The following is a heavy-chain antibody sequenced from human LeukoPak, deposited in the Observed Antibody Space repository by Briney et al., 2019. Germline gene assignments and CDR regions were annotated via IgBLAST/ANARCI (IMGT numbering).Heavy chain of an antibody. Sequence: GGSLRLSCAASGFTFSSYGMHWVRQAPGKGLEWVAVISYDGSNKYYADSVKGRFTISRDNSKNTLYLQMNSLRAEDTAVYYCAKDQVVGAKGYYYYYGVDVWGQGTTVTVSS. D-gene: IGHD1-26*01. V-gene: IGHV3-30*18. CDR2: ISYDGSNK. J-gene: IGHJ6*02. CDR3: AKDQVVGAKGYYYYYGVDV. CDR1: GFTFSSYG.